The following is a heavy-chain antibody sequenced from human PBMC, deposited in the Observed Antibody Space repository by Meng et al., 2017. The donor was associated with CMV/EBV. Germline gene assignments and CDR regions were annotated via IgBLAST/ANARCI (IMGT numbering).Heavy chain of an antibody. V-gene: IGHV3-30-3*01. J-gene: IGHJ6*02. Sequence: GESLKISCAASGFTFSSYAMSWVRQAPGKGLEWVAVISYDGSNKYYADSVKGRFTISRDNSKNTLYLQMNSLRAEDTAVYYCARDGDCSSTSCYSYDFWSGYPPRGGGMDVWGQGTTVTVSS. D-gene: IGHD2-2*02. CDR2: ISYDGSNK. CDR3: ARDGDCSSTSCYSYDFWSGYPPRGGGMDV. CDR1: GFTFSSYA.